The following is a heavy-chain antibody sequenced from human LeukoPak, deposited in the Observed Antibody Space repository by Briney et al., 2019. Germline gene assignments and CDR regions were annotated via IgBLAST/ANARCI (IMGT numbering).Heavy chain of an antibody. CDR2: IRYDGSNK. D-gene: IGHD2-2*01. CDR3: ARVPESVPAAMPFYFDY. Sequence: GGSLRLSCTASGFTFSSYGMHWVRQAPGKGLEWVAFIRYDGSNKYYADSVKGRFTISRDNSKNTLYLQMNSLRAEDTAVYYCARVPESVPAAMPFYFDYWGQGTLVTVSS. J-gene: IGHJ4*02. V-gene: IGHV3-30*02. CDR1: GFTFSSYG.